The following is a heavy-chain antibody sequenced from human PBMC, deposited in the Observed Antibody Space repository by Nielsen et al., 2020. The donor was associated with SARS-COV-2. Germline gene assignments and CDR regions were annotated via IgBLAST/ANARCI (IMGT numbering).Heavy chain of an antibody. CDR3: ARGGISSSPMAEYFQH. D-gene: IGHD6-13*01. CDR1: GFTFSSYS. CDR2: IWYDGSNK. J-gene: IGHJ1*01. Sequence: GGSLRLSCAASGFTFSSYSMHWVRQAPGKGLEWVAVIWYDGSNKYYADSVKGRFTISRDNSKNTLYLQMNSLRAEDTAVYYCARGGISSSPMAEYFQHWGQGTLVTVSS. V-gene: IGHV3-33*01.